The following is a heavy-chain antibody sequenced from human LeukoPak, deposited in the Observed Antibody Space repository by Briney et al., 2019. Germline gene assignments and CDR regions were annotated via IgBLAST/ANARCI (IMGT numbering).Heavy chain of an antibody. D-gene: IGHD6-25*01. CDR1: GFTFSSLW. J-gene: IGHJ3*02. CDR3: ARSLAAGFDI. CDR2: XXQDXSXX. V-gene: IGHV3-7*04. Sequence: SGGSLRLSCAVSGFTFSSLWXXXXXXAXXXXLXXVXXXXQDXSXXXYVXXXXXXXTXXRXXATNSPNLQMNSLRAEDTAVYYCARSLAAGFDIWGQGTMVTVSS.